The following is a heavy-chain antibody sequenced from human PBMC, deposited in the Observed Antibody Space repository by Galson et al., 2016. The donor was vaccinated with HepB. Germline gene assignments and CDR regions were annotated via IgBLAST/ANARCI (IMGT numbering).Heavy chain of an antibody. CDR1: GFTLTDYP. V-gene: IGHV3-23*01. Sequence: SLRLSCAASGFTLTDYPMSWVRQAPGKGLEWVSVINSRGNSTYYADSVKGRFDISRDTSKSTLILQMNNLRDDHTAVYFCASVGDTKGWFDPWGQGTLVAVSA. D-gene: IGHD3-16*01. CDR3: ASVGDTKGWFDP. J-gene: IGHJ5*02. CDR2: INSRGNST.